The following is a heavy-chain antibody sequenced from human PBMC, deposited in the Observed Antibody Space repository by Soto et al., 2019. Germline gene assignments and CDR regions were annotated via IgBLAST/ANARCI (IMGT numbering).Heavy chain of an antibody. CDR1: GASIINSSYY. Sequence: SETLSLTCSVSGASIINSSYYWGWLRQTPGKGLEWIASIYQSGSAYYTSSLKSRVTIAVDTSKNRFSLKLNSVTAADTGVYYCSRSGVAAGGTVLHYWGQGTLVTVSS. D-gene: IGHD1-1*01. V-gene: IGHV4-39*02. CDR3: SRSGVAAGGTVLHY. J-gene: IGHJ4*02. CDR2: IYQSGSA.